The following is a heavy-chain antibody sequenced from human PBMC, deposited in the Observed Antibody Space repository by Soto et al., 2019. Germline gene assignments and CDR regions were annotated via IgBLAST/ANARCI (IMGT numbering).Heavy chain of an antibody. V-gene: IGHV3-30*04. CDR3: ARDEATAQDVTFDY. Sequence: GGSLRLSCAASGFTFSSYAMHWVRQAPGKGLEWVAVISYDGSNKYYADSVKGRFTISRDNSKNTLYLQMNSLRAEDTAVYYCARDEATAQDVTFDYWGQGTLVTVSS. J-gene: IGHJ4*02. CDR2: ISYDGSNK. D-gene: IGHD1-1*01. CDR1: GFTFSSYA.